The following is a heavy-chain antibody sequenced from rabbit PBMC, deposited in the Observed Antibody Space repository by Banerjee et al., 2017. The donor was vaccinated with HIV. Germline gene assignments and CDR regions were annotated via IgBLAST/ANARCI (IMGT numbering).Heavy chain of an antibody. CDR1: GFTFSSYW. D-gene: IGHD1-1*01. Sequence: QEQLVESGGGLVKPEGSLTLTCTASGFTFSSYWMSWVRQAPGKGLELIGYIVTGSGSTYYASWAKGRFTISKSSSTTVTLQVTSLTAADTATYFCARDPNSNDLWGPGTLVT. CDR3: ARDPNSNDL. J-gene: IGHJ4*01. CDR2: IVTGSGST. V-gene: IGHV1S45*01.